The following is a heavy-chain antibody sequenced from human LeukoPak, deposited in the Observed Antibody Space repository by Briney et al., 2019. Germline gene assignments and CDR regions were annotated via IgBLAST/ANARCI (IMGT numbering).Heavy chain of an antibody. CDR1: GGTFSSYA. V-gene: IGHV1-18*01. J-gene: IGHJ4*02. CDR3: ARSGRGTYYYFDL. D-gene: IGHD5-12*01. Sequence: ASVKVSCKASGGTFSSYAISWVRQAPGQGLEWMGWISGYNGNTNYAQKFLGRVSMTADTATSTAYMELRSLTSDDTAMYYCARSGRGTYYYFDLWGQGILVTVSS. CDR2: ISGYNGNT.